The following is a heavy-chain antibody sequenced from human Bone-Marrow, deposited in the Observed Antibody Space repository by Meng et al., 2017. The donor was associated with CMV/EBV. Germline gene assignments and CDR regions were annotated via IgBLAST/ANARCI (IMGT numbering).Heavy chain of an antibody. V-gene: IGHV3-21*01. CDR1: GFTFSSYS. Sequence: GESLKISCAASGFTFSSYSMNWVRQAPGKGLEWVSSISSSSSYIYYADSVKGRFTISRDNAKNSLYLQMNSLRAEDTAVYYCARDRWHVYYFDYWGQGTLVTSPQ. D-gene: IGHD4-23*01. J-gene: IGHJ4*02. CDR3: ARDRWHVYYFDY. CDR2: ISSSSSYI.